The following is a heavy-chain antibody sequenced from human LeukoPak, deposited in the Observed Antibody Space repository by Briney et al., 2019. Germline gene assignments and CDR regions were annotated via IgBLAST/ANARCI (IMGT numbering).Heavy chain of an antibody. D-gene: IGHD2-2*01. J-gene: IGHJ4*02. CDR3: ARDRVVVPAAFDY. V-gene: IGHV1-2*02. CDR2: INPNSGGT. Sequence: ASVKVSCKASGYTFTAYYMHWVRQAPGQGLEWMGWINPNSGGTNYAQKFQGRVTMTRDTSISTAYMELTRLRSDDTAVYYCARDRVVVPAAFDYWGQGTLVTVSS. CDR1: GYTFTAYY.